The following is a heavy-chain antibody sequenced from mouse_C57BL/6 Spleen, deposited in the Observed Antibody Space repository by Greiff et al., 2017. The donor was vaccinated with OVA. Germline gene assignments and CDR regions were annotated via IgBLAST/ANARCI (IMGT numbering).Heavy chain of an antibody. CDR3: ARQLRDYYAMDY. J-gene: IGHJ4*01. V-gene: IGHV1-50*01. CDR1: GYTFTSYW. Sequence: QVQLQQSGAELVKPGASVKLSCKASGYTFTSYWMQWVKQRPGQGLERIGEIDPSDSYTNYNQKFKGKATLTVDTSSSTAYMQLSSLTSEDSAVYYCARQLRDYYAMDYWGQGTSVTVSS. CDR2: IDPSDSYT. D-gene: IGHD3-2*02.